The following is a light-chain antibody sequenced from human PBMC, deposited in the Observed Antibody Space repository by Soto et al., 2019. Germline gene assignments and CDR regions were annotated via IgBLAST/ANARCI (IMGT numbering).Light chain of an antibody. Sequence: DIQMTQSPSSLSASVGDRVTITCQASQDISNYLNWYQQKPGKAPKLLIYDASNLETGVPSRFSGSGSGTDFTCTISSLQTEDIATYYCKQYDNLPYTFGQGTKLEIK. CDR2: DAS. J-gene: IGKJ2*01. CDR3: KQYDNLPYT. CDR1: QDISNY. V-gene: IGKV1-33*01.